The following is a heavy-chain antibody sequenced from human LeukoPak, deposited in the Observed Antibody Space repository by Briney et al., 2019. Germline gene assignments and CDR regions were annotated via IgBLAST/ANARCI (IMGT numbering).Heavy chain of an antibody. CDR1: GYSFTSHW. CDR2: IYPGDSDT. Sequence: GESLKISCKGSGYSFTSHWIGWVRQMPGKGLEWMGIIYPGDSDTRYRPSFQGQVTISADKSISTAYLQWSSLKASDTAMYYCVRGPYSSNFYWGGYYFDYWGQGTLVTVSS. J-gene: IGHJ4*02. V-gene: IGHV5-51*01. D-gene: IGHD6-13*01. CDR3: VRGPYSSNFYWGGYYFDY.